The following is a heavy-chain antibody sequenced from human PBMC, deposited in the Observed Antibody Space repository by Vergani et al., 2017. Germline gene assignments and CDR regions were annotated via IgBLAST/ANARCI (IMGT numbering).Heavy chain of an antibody. CDR3: AKGESWYQLPNSHPFDP. V-gene: IGHV3-9*01. Sequence: EVQLVESGGGLVQPGRSLRLSCAASGFTFDDYAMHWVRQAPGKGLEWVSGISWYSGSITYADSVKGRFTISRDNAKNTLYLQMNSLGAEDTAVYYCAKGESWYQLPNSHPFDPWGQGTLVTVSS. J-gene: IGHJ5*02. CDR2: ISWYSGSI. CDR1: GFTFDDYA. D-gene: IGHD2-2*01.